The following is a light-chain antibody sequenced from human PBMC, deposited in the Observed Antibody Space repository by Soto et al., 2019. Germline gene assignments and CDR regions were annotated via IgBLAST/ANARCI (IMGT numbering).Light chain of an antibody. Sequence: DIQMTQSPSSLSASVGDRVTITCRSRQSISSYLNWYQQKRGKAPKLLIYAASSLQSGVPSRFSGSGSGTDFTLTISSLQPEDFATYYCQQSYSTPRTFGQGTKLEIK. J-gene: IGKJ2*01. CDR2: AAS. CDR1: QSISSY. V-gene: IGKV1-39*01. CDR3: QQSYSTPRT.